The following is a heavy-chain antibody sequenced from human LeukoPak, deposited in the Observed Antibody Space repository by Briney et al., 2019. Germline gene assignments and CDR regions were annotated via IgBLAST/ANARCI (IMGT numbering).Heavy chain of an antibody. V-gene: IGHV3-43D*04. CDR3: AEEVYGRSYYFDY. D-gene: IGHD4-17*01. J-gene: IGHJ4*02. CDR1: GFTFADYA. CDR2: ISWDGGGT. Sequence: GGSLRLSCAASGFTFADYAMHWVRQAPGKGLEWVSLISWDGGGTYYADSVKGRFTISRDDSKNSLYLQMNSLRPEDTALYYCAEEVYGRSYYFDYWGQGTLVTVSS.